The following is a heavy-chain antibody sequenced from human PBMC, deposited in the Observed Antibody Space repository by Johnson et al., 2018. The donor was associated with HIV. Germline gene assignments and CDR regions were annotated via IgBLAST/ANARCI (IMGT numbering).Heavy chain of an antibody. Sequence: VQLVESGGGVVQPGGSLRLSCAASGFTVSSNYMSWVRQAPGKGLEWVSAISGSGGSTYYADSVKGRFTISRDNSKNTLYLQMNGLRAEDTAVYYCARNEYSNYGGRDAFDIWGQGTMVTVPS. CDR1: GFTVSSNY. CDR2: SGSGGST. D-gene: IGHD4-11*01. CDR3: ARNEYSNYGGRDAFDI. V-gene: IGHV3-23*04. J-gene: IGHJ3*02.